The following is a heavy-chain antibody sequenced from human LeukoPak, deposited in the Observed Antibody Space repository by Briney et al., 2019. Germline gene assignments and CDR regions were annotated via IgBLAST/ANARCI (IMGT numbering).Heavy chain of an antibody. CDR3: AREGGADVAFDY. J-gene: IGHJ4*02. Sequence: GGSLRLSCAASGFTVSSNYMNWVRQAPGKGLEWVSVIYGGGSTYYADSVKGRFTISRDNSKNTVYLQMNSLRADDTAIYYCAREGGADVAFDYWGQGTLVTVSS. V-gene: IGHV3-66*01. CDR1: GFTVSSNY. D-gene: IGHD1-26*01. CDR2: IYGGGST.